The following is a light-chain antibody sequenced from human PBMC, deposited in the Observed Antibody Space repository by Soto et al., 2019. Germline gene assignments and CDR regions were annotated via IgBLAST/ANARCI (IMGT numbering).Light chain of an antibody. V-gene: IGLV2-8*01. J-gene: IGLJ1*01. CDR2: DVN. Sequence: YGQTLPPSASGSPGQAVTISCTGTSSDVGAYIFVSWYQQHPGKAPKLMVYDVNRRPPGVPDRFFGSKSGNTASLTVSGLQAEDEADYYCVSFAGGTYVFGTGTKVTVL. CDR1: SSDVGAYIF. CDR3: VSFAGGTYV.